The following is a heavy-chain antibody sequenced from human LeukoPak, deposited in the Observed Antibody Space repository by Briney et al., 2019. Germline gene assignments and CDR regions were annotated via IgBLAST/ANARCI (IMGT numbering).Heavy chain of an antibody. CDR1: GGSISSSSYY. V-gene: IGHV4-39*01. CDR3: ARQLGRSSSPL. J-gene: IGHJ4*02. Sequence: SETLSLTCTVSGGSISSSSYYWGWIRQPPGKGLEWIGSIYYSGSTYYNPSLKGRVTISVDTSKNQFSLKLSSVTAADTAVYYCARQLGRSSSPLWGQGTLVTVSS. CDR2: IYYSGST. D-gene: IGHD6-6*01.